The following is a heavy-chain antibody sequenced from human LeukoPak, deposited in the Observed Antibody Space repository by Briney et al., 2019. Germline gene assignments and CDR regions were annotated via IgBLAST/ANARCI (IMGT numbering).Heavy chain of an antibody. D-gene: IGHD3-9*01. CDR1: GFTFSSYA. CDR3: AKRGYFDWLYDDY. V-gene: IGHV3-23*01. J-gene: IGHJ4*02. Sequence: GGSLRLSCGASGFTFSSYAMTWVRQAPGKGLEWVSAISGTGGYTYYADSVKGRFTISRDNSKNTLYLQMNSLRAEDTAVYYCAKRGYFDWLYDDYWGQGTLVTVSS. CDR2: ISGTGGYT.